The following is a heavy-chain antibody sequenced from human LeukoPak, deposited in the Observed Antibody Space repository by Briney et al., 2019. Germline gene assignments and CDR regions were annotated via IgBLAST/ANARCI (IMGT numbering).Heavy chain of an antibody. Sequence: SETLSLTCTVSGYSISSGYYWGWIRQPPGKALEWIGSIYHSGSTYYNPSLQSRVTISVDTSKDLFSLKLSSVTAADTAVYYCAGSGTDAFDIWGQGIMVTVSS. CDR1: GYSISSGYY. CDR2: IYHSGST. J-gene: IGHJ3*02. CDR3: AGSGTDAFDI. V-gene: IGHV4-38-2*02. D-gene: IGHD1-26*01.